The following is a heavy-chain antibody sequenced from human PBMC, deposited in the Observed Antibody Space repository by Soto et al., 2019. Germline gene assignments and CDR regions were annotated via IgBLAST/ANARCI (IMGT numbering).Heavy chain of an antibody. D-gene: IGHD4-4*01. J-gene: IGHJ4*02. V-gene: IGHV4-34*01. Sequence: QVQLQQWGAGLLKPSETLSLPCAVYGGSFSGYYWSWIRQPPGKGLEWIGEINHSGSTNYNPSLKSRVNISVDTSKNQFSLKLSSVTAADTAVYYCARIIQVTTVTKEDYWGQGTMVTVSS. CDR1: GGSFSGYY. CDR2: INHSGST. CDR3: ARIIQVTTVTKEDY.